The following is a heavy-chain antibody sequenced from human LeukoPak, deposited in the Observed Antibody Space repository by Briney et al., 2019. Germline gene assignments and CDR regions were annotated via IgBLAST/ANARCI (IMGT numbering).Heavy chain of an antibody. CDR2: SNEDGSTT. D-gene: IGHD1-26*01. CDR3: VRDLGGRSGH. Sequence: GGSPRLSCAASRSAFSSNWMDWVRQAPGKGLVWVSRSNEDGSTTNYADSVKGRFTISRDNAKNTLYLQMNSLTAEDTAVYYCVRDLGGRSGHWGQGTLVTVSS. J-gene: IGHJ4*02. V-gene: IGHV3-74*01. CDR1: RSAFSSNW.